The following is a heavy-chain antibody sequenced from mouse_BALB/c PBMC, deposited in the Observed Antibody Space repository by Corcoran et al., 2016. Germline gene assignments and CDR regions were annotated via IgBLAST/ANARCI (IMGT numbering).Heavy chain of an antibody. CDR3: ARLSYYGKMDY. CDR1: GFDFSGYW. D-gene: IGHD2-10*01. Sequence: EVKLLESGGGLVQPGGSLKLSCAASGFDFSGYWMSWVRQAPGQRLEWIGEINPDRSTINYTPSLKDKFIISRDNAKNTLDLQMSKVRSEDTALYYCARLSYYGKMDYWGQGTSVTVSS. V-gene: IGHV4-1*02. J-gene: IGHJ4*01. CDR2: INPDRSTI.